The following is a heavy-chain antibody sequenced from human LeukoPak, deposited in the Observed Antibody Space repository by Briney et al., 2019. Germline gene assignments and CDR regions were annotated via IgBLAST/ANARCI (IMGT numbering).Heavy chain of an antibody. CDR3: ARLGSGYYQFDY. J-gene: IGHJ4*02. Sequence: GGSLRLSCAASGFTFSSYAVSWVRQAPGKGLEWVSSISSSSSYIYYADSVKGRFTISRDNAKNSLYLQMNSLRAEDTAVYYCARLGSGYYQFDYWGQGTLVTVSS. D-gene: IGHD3-22*01. V-gene: IGHV3-21*01. CDR1: GFTFSSYA. CDR2: ISSSSSYI.